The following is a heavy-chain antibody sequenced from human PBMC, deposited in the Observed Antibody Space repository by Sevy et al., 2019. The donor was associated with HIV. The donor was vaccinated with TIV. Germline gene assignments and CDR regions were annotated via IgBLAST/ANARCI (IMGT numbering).Heavy chain of an antibody. Sequence: GGSLRLSCAASGFTFSSYAMSWVRQAPGKGLEWVSAISGSGGSTYYADSVKGRFTISRDNSKNTLYLQMNSLRAEDKAVYYCAKDRVRNYDSSGVSGFDPWGQGTLVTVSS. J-gene: IGHJ5*02. V-gene: IGHV3-23*01. D-gene: IGHD3-22*01. CDR3: AKDRVRNYDSSGVSGFDP. CDR2: ISGSGGST. CDR1: GFTFSSYA.